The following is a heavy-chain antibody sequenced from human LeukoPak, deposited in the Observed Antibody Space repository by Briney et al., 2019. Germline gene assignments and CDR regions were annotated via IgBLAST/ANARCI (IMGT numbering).Heavy chain of an antibody. J-gene: IGHJ2*01. Sequence: GGSLRLSCAASGLIFSIYGMHWVRQAPGKGLEWVAVISYDGSNKYYADSVKGRFTISRDISKNTLYLQMNSLKAEDTALYYCASDGGQEVPGTPLYWYFGLWGRGTLVTVSS. CDR1: GLIFSIYG. CDR3: ASDGGQEVPGTPLYWYFGL. CDR2: ISYDGSNK. V-gene: IGHV3-30*03. D-gene: IGHD6-19*01.